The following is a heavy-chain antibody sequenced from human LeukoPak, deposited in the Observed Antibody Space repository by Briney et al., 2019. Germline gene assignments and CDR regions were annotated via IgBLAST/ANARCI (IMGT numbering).Heavy chain of an antibody. Sequence: PGGSLRLSCAASGFTFSSYAMSWVRQAPGKGLEWVSAISGSGGSTYYADSVKGRFTISRDNSKNTLYLQMNSLRAEDTAVYYCAKGTGGYCSSTTCYHYFDYWGQGTLVTVSS. CDR1: GFTFSSYA. J-gene: IGHJ4*02. CDR2: ISGSGGST. CDR3: AKGTGGYCSSTTCYHYFDY. V-gene: IGHV3-23*01. D-gene: IGHD2-2*01.